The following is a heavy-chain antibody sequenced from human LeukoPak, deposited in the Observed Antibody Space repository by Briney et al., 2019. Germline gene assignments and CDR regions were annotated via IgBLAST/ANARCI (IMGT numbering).Heavy chain of an antibody. CDR3: ARVHRGPGVIVNGDAFDI. Sequence: GGSLRLSCAASGFSFSSYAMSWVRQAPGRGLEWVSAISGSGGSTYYADSVKGRFTISRDNSKNTLYLQMNSLRAEDTAVYYCARVHRGPGVIVNGDAFDIWGQGTMVTVSS. CDR2: ISGSGGST. V-gene: IGHV3-23*01. J-gene: IGHJ3*02. CDR1: GFSFSSYA. D-gene: IGHD3-16*02.